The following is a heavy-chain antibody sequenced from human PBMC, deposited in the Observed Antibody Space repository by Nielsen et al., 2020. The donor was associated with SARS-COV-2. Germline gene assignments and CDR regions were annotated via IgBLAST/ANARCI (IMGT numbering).Heavy chain of an antibody. Sequence: GESLKISCAASGFTFSSYEMNWVRQAPGKGLEWVSYISSSGSTIYYADSVKGRFTISRDNAKNSLYLQMNSLRAEDTAVYYCARTEYSSPYYYYYYGMDVWGQGTTVTVSS. CDR1: GFTFSSYE. D-gene: IGHD6-6*01. CDR2: ISSSGSTI. J-gene: IGHJ6*02. CDR3: ARTEYSSPYYYYYYGMDV. V-gene: IGHV3-48*03.